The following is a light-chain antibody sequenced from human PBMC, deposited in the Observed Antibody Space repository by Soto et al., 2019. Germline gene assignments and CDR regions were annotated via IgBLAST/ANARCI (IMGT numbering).Light chain of an antibody. CDR2: EGT. Sequence: QSALTQPASLSGSPGQSITISCTGTSSDVGNYNFVSWYQQHPGKAPKVMIYEGTKRPSGVSHRFSGSKSGNTASLTISGLQAEDEAEYYCCSFASSSTYVFGTGTKLTVL. V-gene: IGLV2-23*01. J-gene: IGLJ1*01. CDR1: SSDVGNYNF. CDR3: CSFASSSTYV.